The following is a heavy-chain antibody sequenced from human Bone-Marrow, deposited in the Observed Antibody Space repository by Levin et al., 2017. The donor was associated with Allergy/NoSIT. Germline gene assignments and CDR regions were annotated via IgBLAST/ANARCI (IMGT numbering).Heavy chain of an antibody. CDR1: RFAFSKYT. J-gene: IGHJ6*02. V-gene: IGHV3-30*04. CDR3: ASWLRAITTYYHYYGMDV. Sequence: PGGSLRLSCEASRFAFSKYTMHWVRQAPGKGLEWVAAILYDGSKNFYASSVKGRFTVSRDNSKSTLYLQMNSLRSEDTAVYYCASWLRAITTYYHYYGMDVWGQGTTVIVS. CDR2: ILYDGSKN. D-gene: IGHD5-12*01.